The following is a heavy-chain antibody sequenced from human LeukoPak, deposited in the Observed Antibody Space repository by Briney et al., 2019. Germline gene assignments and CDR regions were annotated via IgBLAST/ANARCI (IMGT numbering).Heavy chain of an antibody. J-gene: IGHJ5*02. CDR3: ARDEAAAEGFDP. V-gene: IGHV1-2*02. CDR1: GYTFTGYY. CDR2: INPNTGGT. Sequence: ASVKVSCKASGYTFTGYYLHWVRHAPGQGLEYMGWINPNTGGTNYTQKFQGRVAMTRDTSISTAYMKLSRLRSEDTAVYYCARDEAAAEGFDPWGQGTLVTVSS. D-gene: IGHD6-13*01.